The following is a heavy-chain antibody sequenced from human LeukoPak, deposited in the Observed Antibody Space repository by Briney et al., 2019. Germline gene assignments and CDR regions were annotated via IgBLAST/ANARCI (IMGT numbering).Heavy chain of an antibody. CDR2: ISYDGSNK. D-gene: IGHD6-13*01. J-gene: IGHJ4*02. CDR3: AKPFAYSSSWYYFDY. CDR1: GFTFSSYG. Sequence: PGRSLRLSCAASGFTFSSYGMHWVRQAPGKGLEWLAVISYDGSNKYYADSVKGRFTISRDNSKNTLYMQMNSLGAEDTAVYYCAKPFAYSSSWYYFDYWGQGTLVTVSS. V-gene: IGHV3-30*18.